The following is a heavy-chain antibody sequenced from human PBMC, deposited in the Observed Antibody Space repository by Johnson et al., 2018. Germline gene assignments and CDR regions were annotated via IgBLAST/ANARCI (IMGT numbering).Heavy chain of an antibody. CDR1: GGTFRNYG. Sequence: QVQLVQSGAEVKKPGFSVKVSCKASGGTFRNYGIRWVRQAPGQGLEWMGGIIPIFGIANYAQKFQGSVTITADKSTSTAYMQLSSLRSEDTAVYYCARDSRQWLVGYYYYMDVWGQGTTVTVSS. CDR2: IIPIFGIA. CDR3: ARDSRQWLVGYYYYMDV. V-gene: IGHV1-69*17. J-gene: IGHJ6*03. D-gene: IGHD6-19*01.